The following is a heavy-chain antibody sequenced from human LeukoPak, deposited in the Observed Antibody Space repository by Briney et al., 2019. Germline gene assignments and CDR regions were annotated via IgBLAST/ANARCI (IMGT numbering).Heavy chain of an antibody. CDR3: AKESPQFDF. V-gene: IGHV3-23*01. J-gene: IGHJ5*01. CDR2: ISGSGGST. Sequence: GGPLRLSCAASGFTFIDYAMSWVRQAPGKGLEWVSVISGSGGSTHYADSVKGRFTISRDNSKNTLYLQMNSLRAEDRAVYYCAKESPQFDFWGQGTLVTVSS. CDR1: GFTFIDYA.